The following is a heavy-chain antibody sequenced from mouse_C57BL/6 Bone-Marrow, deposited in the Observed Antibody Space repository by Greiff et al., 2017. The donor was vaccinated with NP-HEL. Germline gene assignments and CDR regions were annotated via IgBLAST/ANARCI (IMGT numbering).Heavy chain of an antibody. D-gene: IGHD2-2*01. V-gene: IGHV8-8*01. Sequence: QVTLQESGPGILQPSQTLSLSCSFSGFSLSTFGMGVGWIRQPSGMGLEWLAHIWWDDAKYYNPALKSRLTISKDTSKTQVFLKIAKVDTADTATYYGARIAGWLPYYFDYWGQGTTLTVSS. CDR3: ARIAGWLPYYFDY. J-gene: IGHJ2*01. CDR1: GFSLSTFGMG. CDR2: IWWDDAK.